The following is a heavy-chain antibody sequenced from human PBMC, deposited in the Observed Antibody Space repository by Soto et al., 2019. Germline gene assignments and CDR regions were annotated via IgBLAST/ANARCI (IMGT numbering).Heavy chain of an antibody. CDR1: GFTFSSYA. CDR2: IDNNGDTT. CDR3: VKRIAVYGMDV. V-gene: IGHV3-64D*06. D-gene: IGHD6-19*01. J-gene: IGHJ6*02. Sequence: GGSLRLSCSASGFTFSSYAMHWVRQAPGKGLEYISAIDNNGDTTYYAGSVKGRFTISRDNSKNTLSLQMSSLRPEDTAVYYCVKRIAVYGMDVWGQGTTVTVSS.